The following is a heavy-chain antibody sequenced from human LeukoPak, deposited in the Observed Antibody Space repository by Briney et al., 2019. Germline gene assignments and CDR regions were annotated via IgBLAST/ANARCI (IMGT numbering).Heavy chain of an antibody. CDR3: AKGPNYYDSSGYSF. Sequence: PGGSLRLSCAASGFTFSSYGMHWVRQAPGKGLEWVAVISYDGSNKYYADSVEGRFTISRDNSKNTLYLQMNSLRAEDTAVYYCAKGPNYYDSSGYSFWGQGTLVTVSS. D-gene: IGHD3-22*01. CDR1: GFTFSSYG. J-gene: IGHJ4*02. CDR2: ISYDGSNK. V-gene: IGHV3-30*18.